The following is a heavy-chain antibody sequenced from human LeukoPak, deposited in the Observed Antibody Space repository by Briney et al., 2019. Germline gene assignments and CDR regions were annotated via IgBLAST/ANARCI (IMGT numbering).Heavy chain of an antibody. J-gene: IGHJ4*02. CDR3: ASVTMVRGVIPPDY. Sequence: GGSLRLSCAASGFTFDDFSMHWVRQVPGKGLEWVSLSWDGGSKFYADSVKGRFTISRDNSKNTLYLQMNSLRAEDTAVYYCASVTMVRGVIPPDYWGQGTLVTVSS. D-gene: IGHD3-10*01. CDR1: GFTFDDFS. V-gene: IGHV3-43*01. CDR2: SWDGGSK.